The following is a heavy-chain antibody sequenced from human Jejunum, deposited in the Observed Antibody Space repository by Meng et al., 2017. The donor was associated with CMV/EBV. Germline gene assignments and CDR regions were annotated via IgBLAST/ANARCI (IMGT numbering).Heavy chain of an antibody. J-gene: IGHJ4*02. D-gene: IGHD5-18*01. CDR2: KSISGSVI. Sequence: SCAASGFTFSNCYLNWIRQTPEKGLEWVSYKSISGSVIYYADSVKGRFTISRDNAKSSLYLEMNSLRAEDTAVYYCAREYSSFDYWGQGTLVTVSS. V-gene: IGHV3-11*01. CDR1: GFTFSNCY. CDR3: AREYSSFDY.